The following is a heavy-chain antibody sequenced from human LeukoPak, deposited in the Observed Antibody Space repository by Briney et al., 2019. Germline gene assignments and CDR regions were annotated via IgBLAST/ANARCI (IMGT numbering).Heavy chain of an antibody. CDR2: MNPNSGNT. D-gene: IGHD3-3*01. CDR1: GYTFTSYD. Sequence: ASVKVSCKASGYTFTSYDINWVRQATGQGLEWMGWMNPNSGNTGYAQKFQGRVTITRNTSISTAYMELSSLRPEDTAVYYCARTYYDFWSGPPPYYYYMDVWGKGTTVTVSS. J-gene: IGHJ6*03. CDR3: ARTYYDFWSGPPPYYYYMDV. V-gene: IGHV1-8*03.